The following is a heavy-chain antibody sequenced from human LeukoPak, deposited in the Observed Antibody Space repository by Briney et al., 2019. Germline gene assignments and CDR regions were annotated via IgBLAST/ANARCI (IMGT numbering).Heavy chain of an antibody. CDR1: GYTFTGYY. CDR2: INPNSGGT. V-gene: IGHV1-2*02. Sequence: ASVKVSCKASGYTFTGYYMHWVRQAPGQGLEWMGWINPNSGGTNYAQKFQGRVTMTRDTSISTAYMELSRLRSDDTAVYYCASIAAAGTGGYYYYYGMDVWGQGTTVTVSS. CDR3: ASIAAAGTGGYYYYYGMDV. J-gene: IGHJ6*02. D-gene: IGHD6-13*01.